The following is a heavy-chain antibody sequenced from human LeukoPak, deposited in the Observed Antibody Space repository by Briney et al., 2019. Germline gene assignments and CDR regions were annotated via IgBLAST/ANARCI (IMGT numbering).Heavy chain of an antibody. CDR3: ARDADCSGGSCYFWY. Sequence: SETLSLTCAVSGGSISSYYWSWIRQPAGKGLEWIGLIYTRGSTNYNPSLKSRVTMSVDTSKNQFSLKLSSVTAADTAVYYCARDADCSGGSCYFWYWGQGTLVTVSS. J-gene: IGHJ4*02. CDR1: GGSISSYY. CDR2: IYTRGST. V-gene: IGHV4-4*07. D-gene: IGHD2-15*01.